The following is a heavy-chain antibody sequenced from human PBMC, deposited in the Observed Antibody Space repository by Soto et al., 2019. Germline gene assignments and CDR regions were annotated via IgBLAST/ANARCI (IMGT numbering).Heavy chain of an antibody. D-gene: IGHD4-17*01. CDR1: EFTFTNAW. J-gene: IGHJ4*02. Sequence: PGGSLRLSXAASEFTFTNAWMSWVRQAPGKGLEWVGRIKSKTAGGTTDYAAPVQGRFTISRDESRNTLYLQMNSLKTEDTAVYYCTSLYYGHWGQGTLVTVSS. V-gene: IGHV3-15*01. CDR3: TSLYYGH. CDR2: IKSKTAGGTT.